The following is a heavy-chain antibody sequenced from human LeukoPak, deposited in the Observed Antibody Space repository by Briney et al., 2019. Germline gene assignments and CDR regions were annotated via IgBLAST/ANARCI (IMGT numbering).Heavy chain of an antibody. CDR1: GFTFSNAY. J-gene: IGHJ4*02. CDR3: AKVTDHYGSGSSH. CDR2: ISGSGGST. V-gene: IGHV3-23*01. Sequence: GGSLRLSCAASGFTFSNAYMTWVRQAPGKGLEWVSAISGSGGSTYYADSVKGRFTISRDNSENPLFVQMNSLRAEDTAVYYCAKVTDHYGSGSSHWGQGTLVTVSS. D-gene: IGHD3-10*01.